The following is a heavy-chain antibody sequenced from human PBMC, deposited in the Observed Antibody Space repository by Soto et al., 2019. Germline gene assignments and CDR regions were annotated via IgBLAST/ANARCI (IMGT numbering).Heavy chain of an antibody. J-gene: IGHJ4*02. CDR3: ARGSQWFAVTTD. V-gene: IGHV1-8*01. Sequence: QVQLVQSGAEVKKPGASVKVSCKASGYTSTSYDINWVRQATGQGLEWMGWMNPNSGDTGYAQKFQGRVTMTRNTSISTAYMELSSLRSEDTAVYYCARGSQWFAVTTDWGQGTLVTVSS. CDR1: GYTSTSYD. CDR2: MNPNSGDT. D-gene: IGHD4-17*01.